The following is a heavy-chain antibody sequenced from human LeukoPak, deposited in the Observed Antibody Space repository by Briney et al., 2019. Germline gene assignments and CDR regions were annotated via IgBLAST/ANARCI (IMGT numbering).Heavy chain of an antibody. CDR2: INAYNGDT. J-gene: IGHJ4*02. Sequence: ASVKVSYKASNYTFTSYGISWVRQAPGQGLEWMAWINAYNGDTNYAQKFQGRVTLTTDTSTSTAYMELRSLRSDDTAVYYCARDGSGVWFDYWGQGTLVTVSS. D-gene: IGHD3-10*01. V-gene: IGHV1-18*01. CDR3: ARDGSGVWFDY. CDR1: NYTFTSYG.